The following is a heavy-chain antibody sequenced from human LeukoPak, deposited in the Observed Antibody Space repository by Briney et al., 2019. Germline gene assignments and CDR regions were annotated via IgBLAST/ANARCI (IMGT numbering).Heavy chain of an antibody. CDR1: GYSISSGYY. CDR2: IYHSGST. D-gene: IGHD6-6*01. CDR3: ARHGFGYSSSSRVDY. J-gene: IGHJ4*02. Sequence: SETLSLTCAVSGYSISSGYYWGWLRQPPGKGLEWIGSIYHSGSTYYNPSLKSRVTISVDTSKNQFSLKLSSVSADDTAVYYCARHGFGYSSSSRVDYWGQGTLVTVSS. V-gene: IGHV4-38-2*01.